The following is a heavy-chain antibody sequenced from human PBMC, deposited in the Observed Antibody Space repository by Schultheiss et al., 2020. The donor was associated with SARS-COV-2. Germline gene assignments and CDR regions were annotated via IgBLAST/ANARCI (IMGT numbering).Heavy chain of an antibody. CDR2: ISWNSGSI. D-gene: IGHD3-22*01. CDR1: GFTFDDYA. V-gene: IGHV3-9*01. Sequence: GGSLRLSCAASGFTFDDYAMHWVRQAPGKGLEWVSGISWNSGSIGYADSVKGRFTISRDNSKNTLYLQMNSLRAEDTAVYYCAKVKESAYYYDSSGYPLSPHIGGMDVWGQGTTVTVSS. CDR3: AKVKESAYYYDSSGYPLSPHIGGMDV. J-gene: IGHJ6*02.